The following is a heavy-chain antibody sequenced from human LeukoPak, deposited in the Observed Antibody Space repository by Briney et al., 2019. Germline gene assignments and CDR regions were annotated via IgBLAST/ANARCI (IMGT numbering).Heavy chain of an antibody. CDR1: GGSFSGYY. D-gene: IGHD3-10*01. J-gene: IGHJ5*02. V-gene: IGHV4-34*01. CDR3: ARHVRITMVRGSRYNWFDP. Sequence: PSETLSLTCAVYGGSFSGYYWSWIRQPPGKVLEWIGEINHSGSTNYNPSLKSRVTISVDTSKNQFSLKLSSVTAADTAVYYCARHVRITMVRGSRYNWFDPWGQGTLVTVSS. CDR2: INHSGST.